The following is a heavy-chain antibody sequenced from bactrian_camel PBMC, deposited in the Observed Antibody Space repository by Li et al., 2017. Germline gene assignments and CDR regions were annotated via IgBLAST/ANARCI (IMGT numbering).Heavy chain of an antibody. D-gene: IGHD2*01. CDR3: AADYKSYMTFLYEESEYKY. V-gene: IGHV3S1*01. J-gene: IGHJ4*01. CDR2: IYTGGGST. CDR1: GATLSSLS. Sequence: QVQLVESGGGSVQPGGSLRLSCAVSGATLSSLSVAWFRPVPGKGREAVALIYTGGGSTYYASSVKGRFTISQDVAKATVYLQMNSLEPEDTAMYYCAADYKSYMTFLYEESEYKYWGQGTQVTVS.